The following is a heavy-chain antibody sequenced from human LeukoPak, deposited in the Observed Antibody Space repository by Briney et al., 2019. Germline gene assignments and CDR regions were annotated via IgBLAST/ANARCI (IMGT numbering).Heavy chain of an antibody. CDR3: ARDSIFGEYFDY. Sequence: VKVSCKASGYTFTGYYMHWVRQAPGQGLEWMGWINPNSGGTNYAQKFQGRVTMTRDTSISTAYMELSRLRSDDTAVYYCARDSIFGEYFDYWGQGTLVTVSS. D-gene: IGHD3-3*01. V-gene: IGHV1-2*02. CDR1: GYTFTGYY. J-gene: IGHJ4*02. CDR2: INPNSGGT.